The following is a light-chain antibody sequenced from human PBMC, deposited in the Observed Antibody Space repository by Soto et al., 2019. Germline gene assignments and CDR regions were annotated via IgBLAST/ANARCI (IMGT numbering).Light chain of an antibody. CDR3: QQYNNWPRT. Sequence: IVVTQSPATLSLSPGERATLSCGASQSVSSNLAWYQQKPGQAPRLLIYGASTRATGIPARFSGSGSGTEFTLTISSLQSEDFAVYYCQQYNNWPRTFGQGTKVDIK. CDR2: GAS. J-gene: IGKJ1*01. CDR1: QSVSSN. V-gene: IGKV3-15*01.